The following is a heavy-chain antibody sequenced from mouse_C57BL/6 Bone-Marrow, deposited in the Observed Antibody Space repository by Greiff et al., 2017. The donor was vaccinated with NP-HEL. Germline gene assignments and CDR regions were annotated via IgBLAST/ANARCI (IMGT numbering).Heavy chain of an antibody. Sequence: EVKLVESGGGLVKPGGSLKLSCAASGFTFSSYAMSWVRQTPEKRLEWVATISDGGSYTYYPDNVKGRFTISRDNAKNNLYLQMSHLKSEDTAMYYCASADYYGSSYGFAYWGQGTLVTVSA. CDR1: GFTFSSYA. CDR2: ISDGGSYT. V-gene: IGHV5-4*03. CDR3: ASADYYGSSYGFAY. J-gene: IGHJ3*01. D-gene: IGHD1-1*01.